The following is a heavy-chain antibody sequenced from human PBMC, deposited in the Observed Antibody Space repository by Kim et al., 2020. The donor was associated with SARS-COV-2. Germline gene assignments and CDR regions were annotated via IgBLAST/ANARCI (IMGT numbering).Heavy chain of an antibody. Sequence: ASVKVSCKASGYTFTGYYMHWVRQAPGQGLEWMGWINPNSGGTNYAQKFQGRVTMTRDTSISTAYMELSRLRSDDTAVYYCARDRITMIVVGYYYYGMDVWGQGTTVTVSS. CDR1: GYTFTGYY. CDR3: ARDRITMIVVGYYYYGMDV. V-gene: IGHV1-2*02. CDR2: INPNSGGT. D-gene: IGHD3-22*01. J-gene: IGHJ6*02.